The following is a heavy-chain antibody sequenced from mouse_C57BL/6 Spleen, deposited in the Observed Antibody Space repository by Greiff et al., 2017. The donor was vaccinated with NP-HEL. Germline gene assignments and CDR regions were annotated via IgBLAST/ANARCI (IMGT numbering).Heavy chain of an antibody. J-gene: IGHJ3*01. V-gene: IGHV5-17*01. Sequence: EVKLMESGGGLVKPGGSLKLSCAASGFTFSDYGMHWVRQAPEKGLEWVAYISSGSSTIYYADTVKGRFTISRDNAKNTLFLQMTSLRSEDTAMYYGAKNYGSWFAYWGQGTLVTVSA. CDR3: AKNYGSWFAY. D-gene: IGHD1-1*01. CDR1: GFTFSDYG. CDR2: ISSGSSTI.